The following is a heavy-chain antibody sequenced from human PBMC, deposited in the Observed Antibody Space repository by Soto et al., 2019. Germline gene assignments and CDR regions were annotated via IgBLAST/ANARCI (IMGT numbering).Heavy chain of an antibody. J-gene: IGHJ4*02. V-gene: IGHV1-46*01. CDR1: GYTFTSYY. CDR2: INPSGGST. Sequence: ASVKVSFKASGYTFTSYYMHCLRQAPGQGLEWMGIINPSGGSTSYAQKFQGRVTMTRDTSTSTVYMELSSLRSEDTAVYYCARSRGGGSGYSDYWGQGTLVTAPQ. D-gene: IGHD3-22*01. CDR3: ARSRGGGSGYSDY.